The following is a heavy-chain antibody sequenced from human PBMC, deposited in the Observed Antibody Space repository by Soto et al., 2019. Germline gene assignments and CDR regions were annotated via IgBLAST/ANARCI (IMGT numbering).Heavy chain of an antibody. CDR1: GDSISSSSFY. CDR3: ARSVFP. J-gene: IGHJ5*02. CDR2: IYYSGST. V-gene: IGHV4-39*07. Sequence: PSETLSLTCTVSGDSISSSSFYWGWIRQPPGRGLECVGTIYYSGSTYSNPSLKSRVTISVNTSKNQFSLKLSSVTAADTAVYYCARSVFPWGQGTMVTVSS.